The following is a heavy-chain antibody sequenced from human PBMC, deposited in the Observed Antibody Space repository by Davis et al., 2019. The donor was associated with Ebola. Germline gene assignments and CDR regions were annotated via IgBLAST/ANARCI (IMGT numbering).Heavy chain of an antibody. CDR2: IKEDGSEK. CDR1: GFTFSSYW. V-gene: IGHV3-7*01. J-gene: IGHJ4*02. CDR3: ARVRYSDY. Sequence: GESLKISCAASGFTFSSYWMTWVRQAPGKGLEWVANIKEDGSEKNYADSVKGRFTISRDNAKNSLYLQLNSLRAEDTAVYYCARVRYSDYWGQGTLVTVSS. D-gene: IGHD2-15*01.